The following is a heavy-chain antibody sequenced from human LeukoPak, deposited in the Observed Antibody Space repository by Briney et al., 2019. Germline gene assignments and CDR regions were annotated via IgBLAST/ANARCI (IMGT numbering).Heavy chain of an antibody. V-gene: IGHV4-59*08. CDR1: GGPISNYY. CDR2: IQYSGIT. Sequence: SETLSLTCSVSGGPISNYYWSWIRQPPGKGLNGIGYIQYSGITKYNPSVQSRVAISLDTSKNQFSLKLTSVTAADTAVYYCASSGNYYFTLDYWGQGTLVTVSS. D-gene: IGHD3-10*01. J-gene: IGHJ4*02. CDR3: ASSGNYYFTLDY.